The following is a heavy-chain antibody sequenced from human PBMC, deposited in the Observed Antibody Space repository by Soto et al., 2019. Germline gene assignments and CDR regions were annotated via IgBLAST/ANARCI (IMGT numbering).Heavy chain of an antibody. V-gene: IGHV4-59*01. CDR2: IYYSGST. D-gene: IGHD1-1*01. J-gene: IGHJ6*02. CDR3: ARAEQEPPYYYYGMDV. Sequence: SETLSLTCTVSGGSISSYYWSWIRQPPGKGLEWIGYIYYSGSTNYNPSLKSRVTISVDTSKNQFSLKLSSVTAADTAVYYCARAEQEPPYYYYGMDVWGQGTTVTVSS. CDR1: GGSISSYY.